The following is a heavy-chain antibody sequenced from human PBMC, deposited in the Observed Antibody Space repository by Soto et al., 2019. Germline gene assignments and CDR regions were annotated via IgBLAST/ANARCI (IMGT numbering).Heavy chain of an antibody. CDR2: IYYSGSS. CDR3: ARAAALPSGDYVYYYSYMDV. Sequence: QVQLQESGPGLVKPSETLSLTCTVSGGSISSYYWSWIRQPPGKGLEWIGDIYYSGSSNYNPSLKSRITISLDTTKNQFSLKLSSVTAADTSVYYCARAAALPSGDYVYYYSYMDVWGKGTPVTVSS. J-gene: IGHJ6*03. CDR1: GGSISSYY. V-gene: IGHV4-59*01. D-gene: IGHD4-17*01.